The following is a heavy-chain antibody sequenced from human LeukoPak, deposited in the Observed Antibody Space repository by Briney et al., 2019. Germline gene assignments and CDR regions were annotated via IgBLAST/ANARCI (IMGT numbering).Heavy chain of an antibody. CDR1: GFTFSSYA. J-gene: IGHJ4*02. D-gene: IGHD5-18*01. CDR3: AKGLSEYSYGYDY. Sequence: GGSLRLSCAASGFTFSSYAMSWVRQAPGKGLEWVSAISGSGGSTYYADSVKGRFTISRDNSKNTLYLQMDSLRAEDTAVYYCAKGLSEYSYGYDYWGQGTLVTVSS. CDR2: ISGSGGST. V-gene: IGHV3-23*01.